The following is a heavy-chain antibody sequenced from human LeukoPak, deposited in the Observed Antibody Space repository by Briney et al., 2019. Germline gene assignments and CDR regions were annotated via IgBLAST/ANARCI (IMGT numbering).Heavy chain of an antibody. V-gene: IGHV1-69*06. J-gene: IGHJ4*02. CDR3: ATVGASAGAPFDY. CDR2: IIPIFGTA. D-gene: IGHD6-13*01. CDR1: GGTFSSYA. Sequence: SVKVSCKASGGTFSSYAISWVRQAPGQGLEWMGGIIPIFGTANYAQKFQGRVTITADISTRTAYMELSSLRSEDTAVYYCATVGASAGAPFDYWGQGTLVTVSS.